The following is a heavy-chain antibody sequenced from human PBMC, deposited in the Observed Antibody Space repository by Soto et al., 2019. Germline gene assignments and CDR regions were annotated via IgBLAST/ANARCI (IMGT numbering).Heavy chain of an antibody. CDR3: ARESYCSGGSCYRGYYYYGMDV. D-gene: IGHD2-15*01. CDR1: GGSISSGGYY. J-gene: IGHJ6*02. V-gene: IGHV4-31*03. Sequence: SETLSLTCTVSGGSISSGGYYWSWIRQHPGKGLEWIGYIYYSGSTYYNPSLKSRVTISVDTSKNQFSLKLSSVTAADTAVYYCARESYCSGGSCYRGYYYYGMDVWGQGTTVTVSS. CDR2: IYYSGST.